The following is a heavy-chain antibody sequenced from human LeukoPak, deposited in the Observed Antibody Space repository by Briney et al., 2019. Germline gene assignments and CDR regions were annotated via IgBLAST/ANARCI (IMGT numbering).Heavy chain of an antibody. CDR1: GGSISSYY. CDR3: ARQTDSGYNFFDF. CDR2: FHYSGSP. Sequence: SETLSLTCTVSGGSISSYYWSWIRQPPGRRLEWIGYFHYSGSPHYNPSLMSRVTISGDTPKNQFSLILSSVTAADAAIYYCARQTDSGYNFFDFWGQRTLVTVSS. V-gene: IGHV4-59*08. D-gene: IGHD5-12*01. J-gene: IGHJ4*02.